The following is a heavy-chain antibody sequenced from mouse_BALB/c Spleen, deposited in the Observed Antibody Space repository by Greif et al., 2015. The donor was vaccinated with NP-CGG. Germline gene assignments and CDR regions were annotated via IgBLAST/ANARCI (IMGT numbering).Heavy chain of an antibody. CDR2: INPYNGDT. V-gene: IGHV1-20*02. J-gene: IGHJ2*01. CDR3: AREASYYGSSYVGYYFDY. D-gene: IGHD1-1*01. CDR1: GYSFTGYF. Sequence: VQLKQSGPELVKPGPSVKISCKASGYSFTGYFMNWVMQSHGKSLEWTGRINPYNGDTFYNQKFKGKATLTVDKSSSTAHMELRSLASEDSAVYYCAREASYYGSSYVGYYFDYWGQGTTLTVSS.